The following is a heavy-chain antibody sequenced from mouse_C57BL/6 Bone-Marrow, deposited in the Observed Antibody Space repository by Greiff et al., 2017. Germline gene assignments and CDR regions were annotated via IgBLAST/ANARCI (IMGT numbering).Heavy chain of an antibody. J-gene: IGHJ2*01. Sequence: QVQLQQSGAELVKPGASVKISCKASGYAFSSYWMNWVKQRPGKGLEWIGQIYPGDGDTNYNGKFKGKATLTADKSSSTAYMQLSSLTSEDSAVYFCARSEYYGSSGDYWGQGTTLTVSS. CDR1: GYAFSSYW. CDR2: IYPGDGDT. D-gene: IGHD1-1*01. CDR3: ARSEYYGSSGDY. V-gene: IGHV1-80*01.